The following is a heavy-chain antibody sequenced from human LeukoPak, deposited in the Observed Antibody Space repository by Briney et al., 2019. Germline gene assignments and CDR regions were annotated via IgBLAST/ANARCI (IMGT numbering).Heavy chain of an antibody. CDR3: ATGDYYGSGTYPLVMDV. CDR2: INPKSGGT. D-gene: IGHD3-10*01. V-gene: IGHV1-2*02. CDR1: GYTFTGYY. Sequence: ASVKVSCKASGYTFTGYYLHWVRQAPGQGLEWMGWINPKSGGTNYAQKFQGRVTMTRDTSISTAYMELSRLRSDDTAVYYCATGDYYGSGTYPLVMDVWGKGTTVTISS. J-gene: IGHJ6*03.